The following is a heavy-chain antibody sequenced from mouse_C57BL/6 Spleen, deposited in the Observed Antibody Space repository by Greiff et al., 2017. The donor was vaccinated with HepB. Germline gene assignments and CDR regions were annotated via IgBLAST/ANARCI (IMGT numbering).Heavy chain of an antibody. V-gene: IGHV1-81*01. CDR2: IYPRSGNT. Sequence: VQLQQSGAELARPGASVKLSCKASGYTFTSYGISWVKQRTGQGLEWIGEIYPRSGNTYYNEKFKGKATLTADKSSSTAYMELRSLTSEDSAVYFCAREEGLRRWFAYWGQGTLVTVSA. D-gene: IGHD2-2*01. CDR1: GYTFTSYG. J-gene: IGHJ3*01. CDR3: AREEGLRRWFAY.